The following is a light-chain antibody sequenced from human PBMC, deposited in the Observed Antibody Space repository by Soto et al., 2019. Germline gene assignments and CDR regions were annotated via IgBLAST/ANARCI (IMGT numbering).Light chain of an antibody. CDR1: HYIYSN. CDR2: RAS. CDR3: QQYHNLWT. J-gene: IGKJ1*01. Sequence: EIVMTQSPATLSVSPGERATLSCTASHYIYSNVAWFQQRPGQPPRLLIYRASTRATGTPARFTGSGSGTEFPLTITSLQSEDFALYYCQQYHNLWTFGQGTKVDIK. V-gene: IGKV3-15*01.